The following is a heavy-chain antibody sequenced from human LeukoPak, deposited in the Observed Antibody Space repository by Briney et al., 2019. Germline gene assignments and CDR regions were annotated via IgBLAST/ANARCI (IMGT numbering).Heavy chain of an antibody. CDR2: ITISGDST. D-gene: IGHD2-15*01. CDR3: AKGGWFDN. V-gene: IGHV3-23*01. CDR1: GFIFSSFD. J-gene: IGHJ4*02. Sequence: GGSLRLSCAASGFIFSSFDMNWVRQAPGKGLEWVSIITISGDSTYYADSVKGRFTISRDNSKNMLYLQMNSLRAGDTAVYYCAKGGWFDNWGQGTLVTVSS.